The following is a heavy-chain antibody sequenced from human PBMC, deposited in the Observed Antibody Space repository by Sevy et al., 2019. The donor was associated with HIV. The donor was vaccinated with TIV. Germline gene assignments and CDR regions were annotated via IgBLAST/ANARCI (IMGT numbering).Heavy chain of an antibody. J-gene: IGHJ3*02. CDR2: ISYDGGNK. D-gene: IGHD1-26*01. CDR1: GFTFSKYG. CDR3: AKPGKFSGSYLDAFDI. V-gene: IGHV3-30*18. Sequence: GGSLRLSCAASGFTFSKYGMHWVRQAPGKGLEWVAVISYDGGNKYYAESVKGRFTISKDNFKNTLYLQMNSLRAEDTAIYYCAKPGKFSGSYLDAFDIWGQGTMVTFSS.